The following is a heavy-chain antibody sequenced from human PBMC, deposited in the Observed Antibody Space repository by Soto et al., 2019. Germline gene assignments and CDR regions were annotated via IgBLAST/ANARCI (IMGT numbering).Heavy chain of an antibody. Sequence: SETLSLTCTVSGGSISSYRWSWIRQPAWKGLEWIGRISNNVNTQYNPSLKSRVTVSVDTSRNQFFLNLHSVTAADSAVYFCGRESGETWDYEAYWGQGTTVIVSS. CDR1: GGSISSYR. CDR3: GRESGETWDYEAY. D-gene: IGHD1-7*01. J-gene: IGHJ4*02. V-gene: IGHV4-4*07. CDR2: ISNNVNT.